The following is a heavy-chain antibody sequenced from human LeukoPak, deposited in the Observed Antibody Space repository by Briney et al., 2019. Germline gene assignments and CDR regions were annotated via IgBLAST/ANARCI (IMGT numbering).Heavy chain of an antibody. CDR2: IDPNSGGT. Sequence: EASVKVSCKASGYTFTGYYMHWVRQAPGQGLEWMGWIDPNSGGTNYAQKFQGRVTMTRDTSISTAYMELSRLRSDDTAVYYCASLIAAAAPATSPLAEYFQHWGQGTLVTVSS. D-gene: IGHD6-13*01. CDR1: GYTFTGYY. J-gene: IGHJ1*01. V-gene: IGHV1-2*02. CDR3: ASLIAAAAPATSPLAEYFQH.